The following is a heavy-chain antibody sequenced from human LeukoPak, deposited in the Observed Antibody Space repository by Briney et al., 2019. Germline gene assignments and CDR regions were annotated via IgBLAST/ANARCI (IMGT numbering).Heavy chain of an antibody. CDR1: GYTFTNYG. CDR2: ISAYTGNN. CDR3: ARSGVGYFYDNTGYYPLDY. Sequence: ASVKVSCKASGYTFTNYGISWVRQAPGQGLEWMGWISAYTGNNNYAQNFQGRVTMTTDTSTSTAFMELRSLRSDDTAVYDCARSGVGYFYDNTGYYPLDYWGQGTLVTVSS. J-gene: IGHJ4*02. D-gene: IGHD3-22*01. V-gene: IGHV1-18*01.